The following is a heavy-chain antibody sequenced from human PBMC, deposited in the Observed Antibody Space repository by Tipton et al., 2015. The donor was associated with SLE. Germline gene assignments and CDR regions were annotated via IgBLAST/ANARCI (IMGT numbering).Heavy chain of an antibody. J-gene: IGHJ5*02. Sequence: TLSLTCSVSGGSISSFYWSWIRQTPGKGLEWIGEVFRGGSTNYSPSLESRVTITVDMSKNQFSLRLISVTAADTAVYYCARETSQLLWFGGTGSEYNWFDPWGQGTLVTVSS. CDR3: ARETSQLLWFGGTGSEYNWFDP. CDR2: VFRGGST. V-gene: IGHV4-4*08. D-gene: IGHD3-10*01. CDR1: GGSISSFY.